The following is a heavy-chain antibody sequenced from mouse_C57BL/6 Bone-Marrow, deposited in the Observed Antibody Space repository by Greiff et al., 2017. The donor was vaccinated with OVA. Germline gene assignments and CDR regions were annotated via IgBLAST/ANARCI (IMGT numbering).Heavy chain of an antibody. CDR3: ARGDYSKGYYAMDY. Sequence: EVQRVESEGGLVQPGSSMKLSCTASGFTFSDYYMAWVRQVPEKGLEWVANINYDGSSTYYLDSLKSRFIISRDNAKNILYLQMSSLKSEDTATYYCARGDYSKGYYAMDYWGQGTSVTVSS. V-gene: IGHV5-16*01. J-gene: IGHJ4*01. CDR2: INYDGSST. D-gene: IGHD2-5*01. CDR1: GFTFSDYY.